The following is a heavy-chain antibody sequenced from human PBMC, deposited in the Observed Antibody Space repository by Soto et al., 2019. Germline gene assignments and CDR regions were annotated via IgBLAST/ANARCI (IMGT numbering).Heavy chain of an antibody. CDR3: ARGGSVDDFSQNWFDP. CDR1: GGTFSSYA. J-gene: IGHJ5*02. Sequence: GPSVKVSCKASGGTFSSYAISWVRQAPGQGLEWMGGIIPIFGTANYAQKFQGRVTITADESTSTAYMELSSLRSEDTAVYYCARGGSVDDFSQNWFDPWGQGTLVTVSS. D-gene: IGHD3-3*01. CDR2: IIPIFGTA. V-gene: IGHV1-69*13.